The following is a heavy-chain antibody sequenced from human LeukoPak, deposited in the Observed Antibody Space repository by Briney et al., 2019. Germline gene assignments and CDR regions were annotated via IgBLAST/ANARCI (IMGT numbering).Heavy chain of an antibody. CDR1: GFTFDDYA. J-gene: IGHJ4*02. CDR2: ISWNSGSI. V-gene: IGHV3-9*03. Sequence: GGSLRLSCAASGFTFDDYAMHWVRQAPGKGLEWVSGISWNSGSIGYADSVKGRFTISRDNAKNSLHLQMNSLRAEDMALYYCAKGSYYDILTAVSFDYWGQGTLVTVSS. D-gene: IGHD3-9*01. CDR3: AKGSYYDILTAVSFDY.